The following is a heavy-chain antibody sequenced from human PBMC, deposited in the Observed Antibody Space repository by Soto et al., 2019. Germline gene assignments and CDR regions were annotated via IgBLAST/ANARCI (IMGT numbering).Heavy chain of an antibody. Sequence: SETLSLTCTVSGGSISSSSYYWGWIRQPPGKGLEWIGSIYYSGSTYYNPSLKSRVTISVDTSKNQFSLKLSSVTAADTAVYYCARHEDDFWSGSSDKNWFDPWGQGTLVTVSS. J-gene: IGHJ5*02. CDR3: ARHEDDFWSGSSDKNWFDP. D-gene: IGHD3-3*01. V-gene: IGHV4-39*01. CDR2: IYYSGST. CDR1: GGSISSSSYY.